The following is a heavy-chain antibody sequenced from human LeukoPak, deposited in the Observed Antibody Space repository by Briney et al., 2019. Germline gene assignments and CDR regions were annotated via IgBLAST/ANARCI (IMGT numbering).Heavy chain of an antibody. CDR3: ATVFDH. V-gene: IGHV3-74*01. CDR1: GFTFSSYA. Sequence: GGSLRLSCAASGFTFSSYAMHWVRQAPGQGLVWVARINGDGSGTSYADSVKGRFTMSRDNAKNTLSLQMNSLRVEDSAVYYCATVFDHWGQGILVTVSS. CDR2: INGDGSGT. J-gene: IGHJ4*02.